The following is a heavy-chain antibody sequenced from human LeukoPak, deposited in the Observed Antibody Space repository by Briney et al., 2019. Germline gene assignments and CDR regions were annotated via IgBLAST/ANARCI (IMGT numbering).Heavy chain of an antibody. J-gene: IGHJ4*02. CDR2: ISGSGGST. CDR3: AKQADYGSGSRLTN. V-gene: IGHV3-23*01. CDR1: GFTFRTYA. Sequence: GGSLRLSCAATGFTFRTYAMSWVRQAPGKGLEWVSTISGSGGSTYYADSVKGRFTISRDNSKNTLYLQMNSLRAEDTAVYYFAKQADYGSGSRLTNWGQGTLVTVSS. D-gene: IGHD3-10*01.